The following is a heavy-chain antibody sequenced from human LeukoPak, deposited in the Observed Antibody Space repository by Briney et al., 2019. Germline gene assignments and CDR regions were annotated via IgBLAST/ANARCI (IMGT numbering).Heavy chain of an antibody. CDR2: ISGSGGTT. CDR1: GIIFSGNA. D-gene: IGHD3-16*01. CDR3: ARRGFGGVNPKYNWFDP. V-gene: IGHV3-23*01. Sequence: GGSLRLSCVGSGIIFSGNAMSWVRQSPGKGLEWVAGISGSGGTTFYADSVKGRFTISRDNSKNTLYLQMNSLRAEDTAVYYCARRGFGGVNPKYNWFDPWGQGTLVTVSS. J-gene: IGHJ5*02.